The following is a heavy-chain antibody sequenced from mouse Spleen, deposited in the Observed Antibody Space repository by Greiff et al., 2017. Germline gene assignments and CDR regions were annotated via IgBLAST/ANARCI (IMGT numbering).Heavy chain of an antibody. D-gene: IGHD1-1*01. J-gene: IGHJ1*01. CDR1: GYTFTSYW. CDR3: ARSTTVVARDGYFDV. CDR2: INPSNGGT. V-gene: IGHV1-53*01. Sequence: QVQLKQPGTELVKPGASVKLSCKASGYTFTSYWMHWVKQRPGQGLEWIGNINPSNGGTNYNEKFKSKATLTVDTSSSTAYMQLSSLTSEDSAVYYCARSTTVVARDGYFDVWGAGTTVTVSS.